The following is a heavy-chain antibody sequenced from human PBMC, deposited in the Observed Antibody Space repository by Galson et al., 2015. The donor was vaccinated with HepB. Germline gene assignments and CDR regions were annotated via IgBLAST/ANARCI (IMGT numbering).Heavy chain of an antibody. CDR3: AGLQGDDYGDSGGGFQFDY. CDR1: GYTFTSYA. J-gene: IGHJ4*02. V-gene: IGHV1-46*01. Sequence: SVKVSCKAPGYTFTSYAMHWVRQAPGQGLEWMGIINPSGGSTSYAQKFQGRVTITRDTSTSTVYMELSSLRSEDTAVYYCAGLQGDDYGDSGGGFQFDYWGQGTLVTVSS. CDR2: INPSGGST. D-gene: IGHD4-17*01.